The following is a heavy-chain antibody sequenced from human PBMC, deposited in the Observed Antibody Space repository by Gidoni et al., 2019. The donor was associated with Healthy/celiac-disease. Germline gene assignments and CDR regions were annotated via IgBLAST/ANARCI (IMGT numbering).Heavy chain of an antibody. D-gene: IGHD3-3*01. CDR3: ARGKLQSYYDFWSALIEFYYYGMDV. CDR2: LNHSGST. CDR1: AGSFSGYY. J-gene: IGHJ6*02. Sequence: QVQLQQWGAGLLKPSETLSLTCAVYAGSFSGYYWSWIRQPPGKGLEWIGELNHSGSTNYNPSLKSRVTISVDTSKNQFSLKLSSVTAADTAVYYCARGKLQSYYDFWSALIEFYYYGMDVWGQGTTVTVSS. V-gene: IGHV4-34*01.